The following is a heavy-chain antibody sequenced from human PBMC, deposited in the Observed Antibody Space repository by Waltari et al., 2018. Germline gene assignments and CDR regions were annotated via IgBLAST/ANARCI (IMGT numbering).Heavy chain of an antibody. D-gene: IGHD2-2*01. V-gene: IGHV3-48*03. CDR1: GFTFSNYE. Sequence: EVQLVESGGGLVQPGGSLRLSCAASGFTFSNYEMNWVRQAPGQGREWVSYISSSGGTMFYAESVRGRFTISRDNAKNSLYLQMNTMRAEDTAVYYCARDLPAADIDYWGQGTLVTVSS. CDR3: ARDLPAADIDY. J-gene: IGHJ4*02. CDR2: ISSSGGTM.